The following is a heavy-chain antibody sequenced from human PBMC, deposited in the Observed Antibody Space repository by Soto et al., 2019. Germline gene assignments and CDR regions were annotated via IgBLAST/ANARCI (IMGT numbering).Heavy chain of an antibody. J-gene: IGHJ4*02. Sequence: PSETLSLTCTVSGGSISSSDYYWSWIRQPPGKGLEWIGYIYSSGKTYYNPSLKSRLTISVDTSKNQFSLKLNSVTAADTALYYCARGLSAAKVVTCYFDYWGQGTLVTVSS. CDR2: IYSSGKT. CDR3: ARGLSAAKVVTCYFDY. D-gene: IGHD2-21*02. CDR1: GGSISSSDYY. V-gene: IGHV4-31*03.